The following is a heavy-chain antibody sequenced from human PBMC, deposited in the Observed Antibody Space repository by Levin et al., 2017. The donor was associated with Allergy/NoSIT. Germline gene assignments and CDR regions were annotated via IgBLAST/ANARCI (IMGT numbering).Heavy chain of an antibody. CDR2: IFPSDSDT. D-gene: IGHD4-23*01. CDR1: GYSFTSYW. CDR3: ARRDSDGSNSFDY. Sequence: VASVKVSCQASGYSFTSYWFGWVRQRPGKGLEWMGLIFPSDSDTRVSPSFQGQIIMSVDKSISTAYLQWSSLKASDSAMYYCARRDSDGSNSFDYWGQGTLVTVSS. J-gene: IGHJ4*02. V-gene: IGHV5-51*01.